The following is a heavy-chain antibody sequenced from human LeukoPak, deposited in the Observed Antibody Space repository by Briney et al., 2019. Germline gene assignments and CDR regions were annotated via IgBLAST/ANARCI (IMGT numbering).Heavy chain of an antibody. V-gene: IGHV3-7*04. Sequence: GGSLRLSCEASGFTFRIYWMSWVRQAPGKGLEWVVNIKHDGSEKYYVDSVKGRFTTSRDNAKNSLYLQMNSLRAEGTAVYYCARDYFYPMDVWGQGTTVTVSS. J-gene: IGHJ6*02. CDR3: ARDYFYPMDV. CDR2: IKHDGSEK. CDR1: GFTFRIYW.